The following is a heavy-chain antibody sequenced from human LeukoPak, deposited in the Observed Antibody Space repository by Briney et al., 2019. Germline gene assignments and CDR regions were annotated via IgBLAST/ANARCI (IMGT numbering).Heavy chain of an antibody. Sequence: GGSLRLSRAASGFTFSSYAMSWVRQAPGKGLEWVSGISGSGGSTDYADSVKGRFTISRDNSKNTLYLQMNSLRAEDTAVYYCAKDKIVGAIFRFDYRGQGTLVTVSS. CDR1: GFTFSSYA. CDR2: ISGSGGST. D-gene: IGHD1-26*01. CDR3: AKDKIVGAIFRFDY. V-gene: IGHV3-23*01. J-gene: IGHJ4*02.